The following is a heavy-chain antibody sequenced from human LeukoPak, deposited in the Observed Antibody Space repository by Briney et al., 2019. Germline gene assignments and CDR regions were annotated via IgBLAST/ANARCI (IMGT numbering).Heavy chain of an antibody. Sequence: ASAKVSCKASGYTFTSYGISWVRQAPGQGLEWMGWISAYNGNTNYAQKLQGRVTMTTDTSTSTAYMELRSLGSDDTAVYYCARVPEFYYGSGSYYGYYMDVWGKGTTVTVSS. V-gene: IGHV1-18*01. CDR3: ARVPEFYYGSGSYYGYYMDV. CDR2: ISAYNGNT. J-gene: IGHJ6*03. CDR1: GYTFTSYG. D-gene: IGHD3-10*01.